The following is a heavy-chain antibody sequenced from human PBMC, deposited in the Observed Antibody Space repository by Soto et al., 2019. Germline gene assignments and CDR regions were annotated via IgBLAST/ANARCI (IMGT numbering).Heavy chain of an antibody. Sequence: XGSLRLSCAASGFTFSSYAMSWVRQAPGKGLDWVSAISGSGGSTYYADSVKGRFTISRDNSKNTLYLQMNSLRAEDTAVYYCAKEGWGGSGSYYPATYYYYYGMDVWGQGTTVTVSS. J-gene: IGHJ6*02. CDR1: GFTFSSYA. CDR2: ISGSGGST. CDR3: AKEGWGGSGSYYPATYYYYYGMDV. D-gene: IGHD3-10*01. V-gene: IGHV3-23*01.